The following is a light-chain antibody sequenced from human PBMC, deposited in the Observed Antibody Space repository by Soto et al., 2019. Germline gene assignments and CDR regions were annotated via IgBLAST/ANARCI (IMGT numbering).Light chain of an antibody. CDR1: QDIRND. V-gene: IGKV1-6*01. Sequence: AIPMTQSPSSLSASVGGRVTITCRASQDIRNDLGWYQQRPGKPPKVLIYAASNLQSGVPPRFSGSGSGTDFALTITSLQPEDFATYYCLQDYNRPYTFGQGTKLEF. J-gene: IGKJ2*01. CDR2: AAS. CDR3: LQDYNRPYT.